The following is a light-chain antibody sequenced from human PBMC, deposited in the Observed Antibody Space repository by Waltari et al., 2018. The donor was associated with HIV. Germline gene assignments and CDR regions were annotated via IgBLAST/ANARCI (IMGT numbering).Light chain of an antibody. CDR1: QSVSTY. CDR2: DAS. Sequence: EIVLTQSPATLSLSPGERATLSCRASQSVSTYLAWYQQKSGQSPRLLIYDASIRATGIPARFSGSGSGTDFTLTISSLEPEDFAVYYCQQRRTWPPSWTFGQGTKVEIK. J-gene: IGKJ1*01. CDR3: QQRRTWPPSWT. V-gene: IGKV3-11*01.